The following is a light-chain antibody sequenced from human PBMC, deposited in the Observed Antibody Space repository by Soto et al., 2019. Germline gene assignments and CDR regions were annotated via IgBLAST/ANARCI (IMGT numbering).Light chain of an antibody. V-gene: IGLV2-14*01. J-gene: IGLJ2*01. CDR1: NSDVGGYNY. CDR3: SSYTSSVIPVV. CDR2: EVS. Sequence: QSALTQPASVSGSPGQSITISCTGTNSDVGGYNYVSWYQQYPGKAPKLMIYEVSNRPSGGSNRFSGSKSGNTASLTISGLRAEDEAAYYCSSYTSSVIPVVFGGGTKLTVL.